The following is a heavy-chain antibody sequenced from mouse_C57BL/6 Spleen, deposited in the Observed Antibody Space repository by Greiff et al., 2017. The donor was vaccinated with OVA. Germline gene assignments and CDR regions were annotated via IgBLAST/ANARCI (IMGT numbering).Heavy chain of an antibody. J-gene: IGHJ2*01. D-gene: IGHD2-2*01. CDR2: IFPGDGDT. Sequence: QVQLQQSGAELVKPGASVKISCKASGYAFSSYWMNWVKQRPGKGLEWVGQIFPGDGDTNYNGKFQGKATLTAETSSSTAFMQLSTPTSADSEVYFCERWGGRLQRDYWGQGTTLTVSS. CDR3: ERWGGRLQRDY. CDR1: GYAFSSYW. V-gene: IGHV1-80*01.